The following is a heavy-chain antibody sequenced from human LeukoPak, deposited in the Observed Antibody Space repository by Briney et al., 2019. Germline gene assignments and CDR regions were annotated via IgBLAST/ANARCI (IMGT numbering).Heavy chain of an antibody. D-gene: IGHD3-16*01. CDR1: GFTFNTYW. V-gene: IGHV3-74*01. Sequence: PGGSLRLSCIVSGFTFNTYWMHGVRQALGKGLVWVSRMNNDWRGIIYADSVKGRFTISRDNAKNTLYLQMNSLRAEDTAVYYCAREFEATGFWALDYWGQGTLVTASS. J-gene: IGHJ4*02. CDR3: AREFEATGFWALDY. CDR2: MNNDWRGI.